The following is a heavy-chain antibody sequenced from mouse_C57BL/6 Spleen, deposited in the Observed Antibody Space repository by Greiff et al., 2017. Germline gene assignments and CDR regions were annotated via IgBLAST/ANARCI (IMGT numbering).Heavy chain of an antibody. Sequence: DVHLVESGGGLVKPGGSLKLSCAASGFTFSSYTMSWVRQTPEKRLEWVATISGGGGNTYYPDSVKGRFTISRDNAKNTLYLQMSSLRSEDTALYYCARHRITTVVDYWGQGTTLTVSS. CDR1: GFTFSSYT. V-gene: IGHV5-9*01. CDR2: ISGGGGNT. D-gene: IGHD1-1*01. CDR3: ARHRITTVVDY. J-gene: IGHJ2*01.